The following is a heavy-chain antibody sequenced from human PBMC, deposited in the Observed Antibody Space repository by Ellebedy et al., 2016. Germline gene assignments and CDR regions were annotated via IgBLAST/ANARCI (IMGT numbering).Heavy chain of an antibody. Sequence: GESLKISCAASGFTFSTYSMNWVRQAPGKGLEWISYIDGSSRIIYYADSVMGRFTISRDNAKNSLYLQMNSLRDEDTAVYYCAREVLGSGNLDYWGQGILVTVSS. CDR3: AREVLGSGNLDY. CDR1: GFTFSTYS. CDR2: IDGSSRII. D-gene: IGHD3-10*01. V-gene: IGHV3-48*02. J-gene: IGHJ4*02.